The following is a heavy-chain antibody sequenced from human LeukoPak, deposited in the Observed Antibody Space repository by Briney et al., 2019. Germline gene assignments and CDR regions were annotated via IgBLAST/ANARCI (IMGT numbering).Heavy chain of an antibody. Sequence: GGSLRLSCAASGFTFSSYWMNWVRHAPGKGLVWVSRIASDGSSTTYADSVKGRFSISRDNSKNTLYLQMNSLRAEDTALYYCARGRGSSWFFDYWGQGTLVTVSS. J-gene: IGHJ4*02. V-gene: IGHV3-74*01. CDR1: GFTFSSYW. D-gene: IGHD6-13*01. CDR2: IASDGSST. CDR3: ARGRGSSWFFDY.